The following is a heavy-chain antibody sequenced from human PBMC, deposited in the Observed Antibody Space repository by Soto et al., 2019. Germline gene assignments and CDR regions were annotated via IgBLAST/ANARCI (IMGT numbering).Heavy chain of an antibody. CDR1: GFTVSSSY. D-gene: IGHD2-15*01. J-gene: IGHJ3*02. CDR2: IYSGGNT. V-gene: IGHV3-66*01. CDR3: ARVICGGGSCHTGAFDI. Sequence: DVQLVESGGGLVQPGGSLRLSCAASGFTVSSSYMTWVRQAPGKGPEWFSVIYSGGNTHYADFVKGRFTISRDNSKNTLYLQMNSLRVEDTALYYCARVICGGGSCHTGAFDIWGQGTMVTVSS.